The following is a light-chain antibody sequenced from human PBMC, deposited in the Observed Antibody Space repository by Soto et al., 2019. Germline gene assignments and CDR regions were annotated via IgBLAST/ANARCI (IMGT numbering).Light chain of an antibody. J-gene: IGKJ5*01. V-gene: IGKV1-12*01. CDR1: QGISSW. CDR3: QHDNTFPVT. Sequence: DIEMTQSPSTVSASVGDRVTISCRASQGISSWLAWYQQKPGQAPKLLIYDASSLLSGVPSRFRGSGSGTEFTLIISSLQPEDFATYYCQHDNTFPVTFGQGTRLEIK. CDR2: DAS.